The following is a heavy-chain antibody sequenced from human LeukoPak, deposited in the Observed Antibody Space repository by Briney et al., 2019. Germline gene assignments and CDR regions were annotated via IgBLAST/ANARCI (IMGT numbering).Heavy chain of an antibody. V-gene: IGHV3-48*02. CDR1: GFTFSTYI. Sequence: GGSLRLSCEASGFTFSTYIMNWVRQAPGKGLEWVSYISSSGSTIYYADSVKGRFTISRDNAKNSMSLQMNSLRDEDTAVYYCARTRPIDYWGQGTLVTVSS. CDR2: ISSSGSTI. J-gene: IGHJ4*02. CDR3: ARTRPIDY.